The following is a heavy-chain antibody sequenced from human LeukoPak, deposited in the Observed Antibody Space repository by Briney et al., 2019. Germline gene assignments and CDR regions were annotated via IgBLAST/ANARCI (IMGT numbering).Heavy chain of an antibody. CDR3: ARGVDYGLDV. V-gene: IGHV3-30-3*01. CDR2: ISYDGSNK. D-gene: IGHD2-15*01. CDR1: GFTFSSYA. Sequence: PGGSLRLSCAASGFTFSSYAMHWVRQAPGKGLEWVAVISYDGSNKYYADSVKGRFTISRDNARNTLYLQMNSLRVEDTAVYYCARGVDYGLDVWGQGTTVTVSS. J-gene: IGHJ6*02.